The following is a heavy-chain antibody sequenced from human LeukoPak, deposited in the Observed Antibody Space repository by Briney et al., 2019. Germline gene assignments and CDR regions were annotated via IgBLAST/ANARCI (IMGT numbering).Heavy chain of an antibody. Sequence: SETLSLTCTVSGGSISSYYWSWIRQPPGKGLEWIGHIYYSGSTNYNPSLKSRVTISIDTSKNQFSLKLNSVTAADTAVYYCARDRLWVDFWYFDLWGRGTLVTVSS. CDR3: ARDRLWVDFWYFDL. V-gene: IGHV4-59*01. J-gene: IGHJ2*01. D-gene: IGHD2-21*01. CDR1: GGSISSYY. CDR2: IYYSGST.